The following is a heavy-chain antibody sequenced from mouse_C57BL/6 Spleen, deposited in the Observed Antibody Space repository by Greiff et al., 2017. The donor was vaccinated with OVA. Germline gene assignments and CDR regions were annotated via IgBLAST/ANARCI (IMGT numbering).Heavy chain of an antibody. V-gene: IGHV1-26*01. J-gene: IGHJ2*01. D-gene: IGHD3-2*02. Sequence: EVQLQQSGPELVKPGASVKISCKASGYTFTDYYMNWVKQSPGKSLEWIGDINPNNGGTSYNQKFKGKATLTVDKSSSTAYMELRSLTSEDSAVYYCARRRGAQSYYFDYWGQGTTLTVSS. CDR2: INPNNGGT. CDR3: ARRRGAQSYYFDY. CDR1: GYTFTDYY.